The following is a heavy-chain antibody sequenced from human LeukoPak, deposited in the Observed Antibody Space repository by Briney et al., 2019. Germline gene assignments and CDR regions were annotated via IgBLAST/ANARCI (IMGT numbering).Heavy chain of an antibody. J-gene: IGHJ4*02. CDR3: ARGPLGGYDLDY. V-gene: IGHV1-46*01. CDR1: GYTFTSYD. CDR2: INPSGGST. Sequence: ASVKVSCKASGYTFTSYDINWVRQATGQGLEWMGIINPSGGSTSYAQKFQGRVTMTRDMSTSTVYMELSSLRSEDTAVYYCARGPLGGYDLDYWGQRTLVTVSS. D-gene: IGHD5-12*01.